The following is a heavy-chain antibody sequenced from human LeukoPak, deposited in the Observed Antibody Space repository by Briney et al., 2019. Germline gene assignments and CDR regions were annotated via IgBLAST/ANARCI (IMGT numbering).Heavy chain of an antibody. CDR3: ARAGLRLGELSPAY. D-gene: IGHD3-16*02. J-gene: IGHJ4*02. CDR2: ISPTGGST. CDR1: GYTFTSYY. Sequence: ASVKVSCKASGYTFTSYYMHWVRQAPGQGLEWMGIISPTGGSTTYAQKFQGRVTMTRDTSTSTVYMELSSLKSEDTAVFYCARAGLRLGELSPAYWGQGTLVTVSS. V-gene: IGHV1-46*01.